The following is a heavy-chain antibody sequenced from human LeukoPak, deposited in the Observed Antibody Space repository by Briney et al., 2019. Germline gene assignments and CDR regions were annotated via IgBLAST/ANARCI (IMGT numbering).Heavy chain of an antibody. CDR2: ISGSGGST. CDR1: GFTFSSHA. J-gene: IGHJ4*02. Sequence: GGSLRLSCAASGFTFSSHAMSWVRQAPGKGLEWVSAISGSGGSTYYADSVKGRFTISRDNSKNTLYLQMNSLRAEDTAVYYCATLYGSARGAFDSWGQGTLVTVSS. CDR3: ATLYGSARGAFDS. V-gene: IGHV3-23*01. D-gene: IGHD3-10*01.